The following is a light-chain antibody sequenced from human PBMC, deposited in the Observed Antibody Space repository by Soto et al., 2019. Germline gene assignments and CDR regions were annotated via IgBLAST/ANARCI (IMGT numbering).Light chain of an antibody. Sequence: AIQLTQSPSSLSASVGDRVTITCLASQGISSALAWYQQKPGKAPKLLIYDASSMKSGVPSRFSGSGSGTDFTLTVSSLQPEEFATYYCQQFNSYPLTFGGGTKVEIK. V-gene: IGKV1-13*02. J-gene: IGKJ4*01. CDR3: QQFNSYPLT. CDR1: QGISSA. CDR2: DAS.